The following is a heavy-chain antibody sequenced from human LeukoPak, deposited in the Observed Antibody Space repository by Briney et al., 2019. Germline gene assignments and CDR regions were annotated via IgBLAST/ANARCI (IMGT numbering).Heavy chain of an antibody. CDR3: ARGYYGAYPADFDY. V-gene: IGHV3-30*04. Sequence: PGGSLRLSCAASGFTFNSYAMHWAPQAPSKGLEWVAVLSYDGNNKYYADSVKGRFTISRDNSKAPLYLHMNSLRPEATPVYSCARGYYGAYPADFDYWGQGTLVTASS. J-gene: IGHJ4*02. D-gene: IGHD4-17*01. CDR2: LSYDGNNK. CDR1: GFTFNSYA.